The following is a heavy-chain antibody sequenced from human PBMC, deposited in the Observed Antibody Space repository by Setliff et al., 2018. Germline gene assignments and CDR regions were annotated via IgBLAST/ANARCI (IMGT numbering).Heavy chain of an antibody. Sequence: ASETLSLTCTVYGASFSDYYWGWIRQPPGKGLEWIAEINHSGSTDYNPSLQSRVSISVDTSKNQLSLKLDSLTAADTAVYFCARLPRTVTHFDYWGQGALVTVSS. CDR3: ARLPRTVTHFDY. CDR2: INHSGST. J-gene: IGHJ4*02. D-gene: IGHD4-17*01. CDR1: GASFSDYY. V-gene: IGHV4-34*01.